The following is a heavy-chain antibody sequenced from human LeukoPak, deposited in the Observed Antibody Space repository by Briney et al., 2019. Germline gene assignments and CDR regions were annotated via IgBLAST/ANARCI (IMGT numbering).Heavy chain of an antibody. CDR3: ARGSGSYYNENY. CDR2: IIPIFGTA. CDR1: GGTFSSYA. V-gene: IGHV1-69*13. Sequence: SVKVSCEASGGTFSSYAISWVRQAPGQGLEWMGGIIPIFGTANYAQKFQGRVTITADESTSTAYMELSSLRSEDTAVYYCARGSGSYYNENYWGQGTLVTVSS. J-gene: IGHJ4*02. D-gene: IGHD3-10*01.